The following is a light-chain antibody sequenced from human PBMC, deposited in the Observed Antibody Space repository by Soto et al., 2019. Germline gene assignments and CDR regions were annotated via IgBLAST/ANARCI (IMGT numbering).Light chain of an antibody. CDR1: SSDVGNYNL. Sequence: QSVLTQPAPVSGSPGQSITISCTGTSSDVGNYNLVSWYQQHPGKAPKLIIYATSKRPSGVSNRYSGSKSGNTASLSISGLQAEDEANYYCCSYAGSKTFTFGGGTKVTVL. J-gene: IGLJ2*01. V-gene: IGLV2-23*02. CDR2: ATS. CDR3: CSYAGSKTFT.